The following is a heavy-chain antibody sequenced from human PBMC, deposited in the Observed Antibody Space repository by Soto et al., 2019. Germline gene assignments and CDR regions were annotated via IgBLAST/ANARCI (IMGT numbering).Heavy chain of an antibody. CDR1: GYRFTSYW. CDR3: ARTSMQSRGYSYGHGGMDV. J-gene: IGHJ6*02. CDR2: IDPSDSYT. D-gene: IGHD5-18*01. Sequence: PGESLKISCKGSGYRFTSYWIDWVRQMPGKGLEWMGRIDPSDSYTNYSPSFQGHVTISTDKSISTAYLQWSSLKASDTAMYYCARTSMQSRGYSYGHGGMDVWGQGTTVTVSS. V-gene: IGHV5-10-1*01.